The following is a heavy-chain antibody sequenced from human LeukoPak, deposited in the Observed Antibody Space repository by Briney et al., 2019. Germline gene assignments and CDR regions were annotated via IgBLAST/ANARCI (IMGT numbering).Heavy chain of an antibody. Sequence: GGSLRLSCAASGFTFSSYAMHWVRQAPGKGLEWVAVISYDGSNKYYADSVKGRFTISRDNSKNTLYLQMNSLRAEDTAVYYCARYADYYSYDYWGQGTLVTVSS. D-gene: IGHD5-18*01. CDR3: ARYADYYSYDY. J-gene: IGHJ4*02. CDR2: ISYDGSNK. CDR1: GFTFSSYA. V-gene: IGHV3-30*04.